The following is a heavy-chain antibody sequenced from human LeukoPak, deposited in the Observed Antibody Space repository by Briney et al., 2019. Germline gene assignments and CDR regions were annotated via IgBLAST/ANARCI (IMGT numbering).Heavy chain of an antibody. CDR2: IYYSGST. D-gene: IGHD3-16*01. Sequence: PSETLSLTRTVSGGSTSSYYWSWIREPPGRGLEWIGYIYYSGSTNYNPSLKSRVTISVDTSKNQFSLKLSSVTAADTAVYYCARFTPQGYGWGGYNRFDPWGQGTLVTVSS. V-gene: IGHV4-59*01. CDR1: GGSTSSYY. J-gene: IGHJ5*02. CDR3: ARFTPQGYGWGGYNRFDP.